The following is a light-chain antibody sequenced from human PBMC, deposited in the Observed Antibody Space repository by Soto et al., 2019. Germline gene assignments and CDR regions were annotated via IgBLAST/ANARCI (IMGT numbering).Light chain of an antibody. Sequence: QSVLTQPPSASGTPGQRVTISCSGSSSNIGSNTVNWYQQLPGTAPKLLIYSINQRPSGVPDRFSGSKSGTSASLAISGLQSEDEADYYCAAWHDSLNGYVFGTGTKVTVL. V-gene: IGLV1-44*01. CDR1: SSNIGSNT. J-gene: IGLJ1*01. CDR3: AAWHDSLNGYV. CDR2: SIN.